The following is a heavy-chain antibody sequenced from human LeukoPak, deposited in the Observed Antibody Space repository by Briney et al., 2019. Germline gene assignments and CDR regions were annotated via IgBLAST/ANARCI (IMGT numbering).Heavy chain of an antibody. V-gene: IGHV6-1*01. D-gene: IGHD2-2*01. CDR1: GDSVSSINAA. CDR3: TRASYRAFDI. CDR2: TYYGSTWGS. J-gene: IGHJ3*02. Sequence: SQTLSLTCAISGDSVSSINAAWNWIRQSPSRGLEWLGRTYYGSTWGSDYAVSVRSRIIISPDTSKNQFSLQLNSVTPEGTAVYDCTRASYRAFDIWGQGTMVTVSS.